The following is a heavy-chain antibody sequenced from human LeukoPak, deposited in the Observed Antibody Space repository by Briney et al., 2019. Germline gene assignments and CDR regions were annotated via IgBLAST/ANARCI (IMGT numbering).Heavy chain of an antibody. CDR1: GFSVSSNY. D-gene: IGHD3-10*01. CDR3: ARGSYGSGSYYIGDAFDL. J-gene: IGHJ3*01. CDR2: IYRGGST. V-gene: IGHV3-53*01. Sequence: GGSLRLSCAASGFSVSSNYENWVRQAPGKGLEWVSAIYRGGSTYYADSVRGRFTISRDSSKNTLYLQMNSLRDEDTAVYYCARGSYGSGSYYIGDAFDLWGQGTMVTVSS.